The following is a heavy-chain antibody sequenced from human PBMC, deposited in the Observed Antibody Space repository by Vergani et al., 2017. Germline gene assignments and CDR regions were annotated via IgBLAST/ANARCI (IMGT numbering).Heavy chain of an antibody. Sequence: LVESGGGLVKRGGSVRLSCAASGFSFSGYTLNWVRQAPGKGLEWVSSISRSSSNIYYAESVKGRFTISRDNAKNSLYLEMNSLRAEDTGLYYCARDGKELRTHDQEYYYYGMDVWGQGTAVTVSS. CDR3: ARDGKELRTHDQEYYYYGMDV. J-gene: IGHJ6*02. CDR2: ISRSSSNI. V-gene: IGHV3-21*01. CDR1: GFSFSGYT. D-gene: IGHD7-27*01.